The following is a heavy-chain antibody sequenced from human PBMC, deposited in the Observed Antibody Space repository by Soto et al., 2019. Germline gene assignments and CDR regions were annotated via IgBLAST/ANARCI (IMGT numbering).Heavy chain of an antibody. CDR2: ISESGGTT. CDR3: AKAYTYSGSHDAPDGMDV. J-gene: IGHJ6*02. D-gene: IGHD1-26*01. Sequence: EVQLLESGGGLVQPGGSLRLSCAAAGFTFSSYAMSWVRQAPGKGLEWVASISESGGTTYYGDSVKGRLTISRDNSKKMLYLQMNSLRAEDTALYYCAKAYTYSGSHDAPDGMDVWGQGTTVAVSS. CDR1: GFTFSSYA. V-gene: IGHV3-23*01.